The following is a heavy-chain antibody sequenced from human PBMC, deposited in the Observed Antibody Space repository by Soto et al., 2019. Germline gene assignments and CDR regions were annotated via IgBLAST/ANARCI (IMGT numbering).Heavy chain of an antibody. CDR1: GGSISSYY. CDR2: IYYSGST. D-gene: IGHD3-22*01. J-gene: IGHJ6*03. V-gene: IGHV4-59*01. CDR3: ARGADSSGYYTSKLYYYMDV. Sequence: SETLSLTCTVSGGSISSYYWSWIRQPPGKGLDWIGYIYYSGSTNYNPSLKSRVTISVDTSKNQFSLKLSPVTAADTAVYYCARGADSSGYYTSKLYYYMDVWGKGTTVTVSS.